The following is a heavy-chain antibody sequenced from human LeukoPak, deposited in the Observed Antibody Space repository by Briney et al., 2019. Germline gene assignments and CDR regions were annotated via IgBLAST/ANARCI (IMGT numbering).Heavy chain of an antibody. J-gene: IGHJ3*02. V-gene: IGHV1-8*03. D-gene: IGHD1-26*01. CDR3: ARGGARGSYYTVGDAFDI. Sequence: ASVKVSCKASGYTFTSYDIHWVRQATGQGLEWMGWMNPKSGNTGYAQKFQGRVTITRNTSISTAYMELSSLRSEDTAVYYCARGGARGSYYTVGDAFDIWGQGTMVTVSS. CDR2: MNPKSGNT. CDR1: GYTFTSYD.